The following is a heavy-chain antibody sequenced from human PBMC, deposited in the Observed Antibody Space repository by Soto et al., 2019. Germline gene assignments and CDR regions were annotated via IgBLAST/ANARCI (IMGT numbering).Heavy chain of an antibody. Sequence: GASVKVSCKASGYTFTGYYMHWVRQAPGQGLEWMGWINPNSGGTNYAQKFQGWVTMTRDTSISTAYMELSRLRSDDTAVYYCARVVCSGGSCYPGHYYFDYWGQGALVTVSS. CDR1: GYTFTGYY. CDR3: ARVVCSGGSCYPGHYYFDY. D-gene: IGHD2-15*01. V-gene: IGHV1-2*04. J-gene: IGHJ4*02. CDR2: INPNSGGT.